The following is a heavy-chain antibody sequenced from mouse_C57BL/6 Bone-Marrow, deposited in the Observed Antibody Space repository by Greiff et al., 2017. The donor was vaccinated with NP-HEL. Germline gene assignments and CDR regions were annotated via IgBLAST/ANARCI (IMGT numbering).Heavy chain of an antibody. CDR3: AGSVVRYYAMDY. V-gene: IGHV1-19*01. CDR2: INPYNGGT. J-gene: IGHJ4*01. Sequence: EVQLQQSGPVLVKPGASVKMSCKASGYTFTDYYMNWVKQSHGKSLEWIGVINPYNGGTSYNQKFKGKATLTVDKSSSTAYMELNSLTSEDSAVYYCAGSVVRYYAMDYWGQGTSVTVSS. CDR1: GYTFTDYY.